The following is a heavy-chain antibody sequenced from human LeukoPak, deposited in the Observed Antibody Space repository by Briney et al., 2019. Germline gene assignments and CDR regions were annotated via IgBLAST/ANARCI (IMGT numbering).Heavy chain of an antibody. CDR2: ISYDGSNK. CDR3: AKDRTTEFGLNSGYYYYGMDV. J-gene: IGHJ6*02. Sequence: GGSLRLSCAASGFTFSSYGMHWVRQAPGKGLEWVAVISYDGSNKYYADSVKGRFTISRDNSKNTLYLQMNSLRAEDTAVYYCAKDRTTEFGLNSGYYYYGMDVWGQGTTVTVSS. D-gene: IGHD1-1*01. V-gene: IGHV3-30*18. CDR1: GFTFSSYG.